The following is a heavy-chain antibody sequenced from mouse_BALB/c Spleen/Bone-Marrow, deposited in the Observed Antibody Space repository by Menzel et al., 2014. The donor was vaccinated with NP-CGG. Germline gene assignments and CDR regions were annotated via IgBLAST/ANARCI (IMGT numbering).Heavy chain of an antibody. J-gene: IGHJ4*01. CDR2: ISNGGGST. Sequence: DVHLVESGGGLVQPGVSLKLSCATSGFTFSDYYMYWVRQTPEKRLEWVAYISNGGGSTYYPDTVKGRFTISRDNAKNTLYLQMSRLKSEDTAMYYCARRTAYAMDYWGQGTSVTVSS. V-gene: IGHV5-12*02. CDR1: GFTFSDYY. CDR3: ARRTAYAMDY. D-gene: IGHD1-2*01.